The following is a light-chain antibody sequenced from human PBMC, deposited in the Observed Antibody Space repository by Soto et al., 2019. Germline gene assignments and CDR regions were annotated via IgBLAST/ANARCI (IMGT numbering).Light chain of an antibody. V-gene: IGKV4-1*01. CDR3: QQYHSPPQT. CDR2: WAS. J-gene: IGKJ1*01. Sequence: DIVMTQSPDSLAVSLGERATINRKSSQSVLYSPNNKNYLAWYQQKPGQPPKLLVYWASTRESGVPDRFSGSGSGTDFTLTINSLQAEDVAVYYCQQYHSPPQTFGQGTKVEIK. CDR1: QSVLYSPNNKNY.